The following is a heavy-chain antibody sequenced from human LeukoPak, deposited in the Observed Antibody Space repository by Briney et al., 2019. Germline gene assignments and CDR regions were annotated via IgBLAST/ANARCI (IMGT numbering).Heavy chain of an antibody. CDR2: ISGSSGHT. J-gene: IGHJ4*02. V-gene: IGHV3-23*01. CDR1: GLTFSSYA. CDR3: ARDERYYFDY. Sequence: PGGSLRLSCAASGLTFSSYAMSWVRQAPGKGLEWVPAISGSSGHTYYADSVKGRFTISRDNSKNTQYLQMNNLRAEDTAVYYCARDERYYFDYWGQGTLVTVSS.